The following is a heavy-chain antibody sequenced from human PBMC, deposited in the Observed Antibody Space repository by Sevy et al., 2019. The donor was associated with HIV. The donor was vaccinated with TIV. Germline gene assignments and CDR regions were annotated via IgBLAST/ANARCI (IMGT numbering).Heavy chain of an antibody. CDR2: ISYDGSNK. D-gene: IGHD6-19*01. J-gene: IGHJ6*02. Sequence: GGSLRLSCAASGFIFKTYALHWVRQAPGKGLEWVAVISYDGSNKYYADPVKVRFTISIDNSKNTLYLQMNSLRAKDTSVYFCARERVAGDYSCYYVMDVWGQGTTVTVSS. CDR1: GFIFKTYA. CDR3: ARERVAGDYSCYYVMDV. V-gene: IGHV3-30-3*01.